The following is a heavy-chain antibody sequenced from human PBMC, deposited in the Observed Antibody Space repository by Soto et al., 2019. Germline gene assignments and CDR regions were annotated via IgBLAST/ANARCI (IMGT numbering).Heavy chain of an antibody. V-gene: IGHV4-31*03. CDR1: GGSLTSEGYY. CDR3: ARSRLWEQHFDS. D-gene: IGHD1-26*01. J-gene: IGHJ4*02. Sequence: SETLSLSCTVSGGSLTSEGYYWSWIRQLPGKGLEWIGYIYYSGSIFYNPFLKSRASISAHSSKRQFSLKLSSVTAADTAVYYCARSRLWEQHFDSWGQGILVTVSS. CDR2: IYYSGSI.